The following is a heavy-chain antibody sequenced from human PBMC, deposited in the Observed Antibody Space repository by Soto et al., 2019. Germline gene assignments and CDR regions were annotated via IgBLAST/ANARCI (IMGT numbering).Heavy chain of an antibody. V-gene: IGHV3-30*04. CDR3: AREIEQLLDY. CDR2: ISYDGRNK. D-gene: IGHD1-1*01. Sequence: QVQLVESGGGVVQPGRSLRLSCAASGFTFRSYAMHWVRQAPGKGLEWVAVISYDGRNKYYADSVKGRFTTSRDNSKNTLYLQMNRLGAEDTAVYYCAREIEQLLDYWGQGTLVTVSS. J-gene: IGHJ4*02. CDR1: GFTFRSYA.